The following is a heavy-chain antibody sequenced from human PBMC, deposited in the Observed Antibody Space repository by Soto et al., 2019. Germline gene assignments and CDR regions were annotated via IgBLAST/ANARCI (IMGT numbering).Heavy chain of an antibody. D-gene: IGHD2-21*02. CDR3: ARIYSCGGDCYNWFDP. CDR1: GGSFSGYY. J-gene: IGHJ5*02. Sequence: SETLSLTCAVYGGSFSGYYWSWIRQPPGKGLEWIGEINHSGSTNYNPYLKSRVTISVDTSKNQFSLKLSSVTAADTAVYYCARIYSCGGDCYNWFDPWGQGTLVTVSS. CDR2: INHSGST. V-gene: IGHV4-34*01.